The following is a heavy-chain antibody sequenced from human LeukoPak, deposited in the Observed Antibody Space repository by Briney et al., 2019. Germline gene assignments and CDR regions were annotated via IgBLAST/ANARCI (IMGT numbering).Heavy chain of an antibody. D-gene: IGHD2-2*01. CDR1: GFTFSSHE. CDR3: ARGDCSSTSCQDYYYGMDV. J-gene: IGHJ6*04. V-gene: IGHV3-48*03. CDR2: ISSSGRTI. Sequence: GGSLRLSCAASGFTFSSHEMTWVRQAPGKGLEWVSYISSSGRTIYYADSVKGRFTISRDNAKNSLYLQMNSLRAEDTAVYYCARGDCSSTSCQDYYYGMDVWGKGTTVTVSS.